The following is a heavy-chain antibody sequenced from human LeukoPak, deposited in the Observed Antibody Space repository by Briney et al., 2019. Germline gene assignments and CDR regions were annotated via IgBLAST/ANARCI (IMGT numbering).Heavy chain of an antibody. D-gene: IGHD6-13*01. CDR1: GFTFSTYW. J-gene: IGHJ4*02. Sequence: GGSLRLSCSASGFTFSTYWMSWVRQAPGKGLEWVSSISGSGDRTYYADSVNGRFTISRDNSKNTLYLQMNSLRAEDTAIYYCAKGGPYSSSWGGKFDHWGQGTLVTVSS. CDR2: ISGSGDRT. V-gene: IGHV3-23*01. CDR3: AKGGPYSSSWGGKFDH.